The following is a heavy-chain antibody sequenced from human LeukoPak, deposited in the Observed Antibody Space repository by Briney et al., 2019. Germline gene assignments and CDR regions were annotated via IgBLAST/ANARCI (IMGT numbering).Heavy chain of an antibody. Sequence: GGSLRLSCAASGFTFSSYGMHWVRQAPGKGLEWVAVIWYDGSNKYYADSVKGRFTISRDNSKNTLYLQMNSLRAEDTAVYYCAKARCSGSYYPGAFDIWGQGTMVTVSS. J-gene: IGHJ3*02. CDR1: GFTFSSYG. CDR2: IWYDGSNK. CDR3: AKARCSGSYYPGAFDI. D-gene: IGHD1-26*01. V-gene: IGHV3-30*02.